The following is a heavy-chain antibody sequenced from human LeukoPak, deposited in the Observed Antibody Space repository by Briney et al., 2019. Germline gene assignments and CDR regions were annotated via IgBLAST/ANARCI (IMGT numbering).Heavy chain of an antibody. V-gene: IGHV3-53*01. CDR3: ARRAGAYSHPYDY. D-gene: IGHD4/OR15-4a*01. J-gene: IGHJ4*02. CDR1: GFTVSSNS. Sequence: GGSLRLSCAASGFTVSSNSMSWVRQAPGKGLEWVSFIYSDNTHYSDSVKGRCTISRDNSKNTLYLQMNSLRAEDTAVYYCARRAGAYSHPYDYWGQGTLVTVSS. CDR2: IYSDNT.